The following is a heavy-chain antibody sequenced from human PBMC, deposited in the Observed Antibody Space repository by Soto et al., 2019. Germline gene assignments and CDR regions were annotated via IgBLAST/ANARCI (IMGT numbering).Heavy chain of an antibody. CDR2: IYWDDDK. CDR3: AHSIGWFGELLYNWFDP. J-gene: IGHJ5*02. V-gene: IGHV2-5*02. Sequence: SGPTLVKPTQTLTLTCTFSGFSLSTSGVGVGWIRQPPGKALEWLALIYWDDDKRYSPSLKSRLTITKDTSKNQVVLTMTNMDPVDTATYYCAHSIGWFGELLYNWFDPWGQGTLVTVSS. CDR1: GFSLSTSGVG. D-gene: IGHD3-10*01.